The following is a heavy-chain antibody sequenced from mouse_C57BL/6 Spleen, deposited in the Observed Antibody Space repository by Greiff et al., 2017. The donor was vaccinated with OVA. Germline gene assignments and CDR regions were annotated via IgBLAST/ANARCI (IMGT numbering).Heavy chain of an antibody. CDR3: ARPGFAY. CDR1: GYTFTSYW. V-gene: IGHV1-50*01. Sequence: VQLQQPGAELVKPGASVKLSCKASGYTFTSYWMQWVKQRPGQGLEWIGEIDPSDSYTNYNQKFKGKATLTVDTSSSTAYMQLSSLTSEDSAVYYCARPGFAYWGQGTLVTVSA. J-gene: IGHJ3*01. CDR2: IDPSDSYT.